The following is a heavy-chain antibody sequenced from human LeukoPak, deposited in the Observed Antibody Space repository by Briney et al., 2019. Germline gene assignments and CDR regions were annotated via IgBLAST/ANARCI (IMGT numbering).Heavy chain of an antibody. Sequence: SVKVSCKASGGTFSSYAISWVRQAPGQGLEWMGGIIPIFGTANYAQKFQGRVTITTDESTSTAYMELSSLRSEDTAVYYCARVVVPAAISEGDWFDPWGQGTLVTVSS. CDR1: GGTFSSYA. D-gene: IGHD2-2*02. CDR2: IIPIFGTA. CDR3: ARVVVPAAISEGDWFDP. J-gene: IGHJ5*02. V-gene: IGHV1-69*05.